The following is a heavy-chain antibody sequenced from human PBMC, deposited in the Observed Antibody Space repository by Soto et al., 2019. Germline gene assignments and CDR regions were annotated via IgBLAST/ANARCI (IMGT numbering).Heavy chain of an antibody. J-gene: IGHJ6*02. CDR3: ARDKDIVVVPADFDYYGMDV. V-gene: IGHV1-69*13. Sequence: SVKVSCKASGGTFSSYAISWVRQAPGQGLEWMGGIIPIFGTANYAQKFQGRVTITADESTSTAYMELSSLRSEDTAVYYCARDKDIVVVPADFDYYGMDVWGQGTTVTVSS. D-gene: IGHD2-2*01. CDR1: GGTFSSYA. CDR2: IIPIFGTA.